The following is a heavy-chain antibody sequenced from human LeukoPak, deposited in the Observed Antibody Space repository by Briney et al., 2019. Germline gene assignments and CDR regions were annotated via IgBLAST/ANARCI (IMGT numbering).Heavy chain of an antibody. V-gene: IGHV1-8*01. CDR3: ARDTRGARAFDI. CDR1: GYTFTSYD. D-gene: IGHD1-26*01. CDR2: MNPNSGNT. J-gene: IGHJ3*02. Sequence: ASVKVSCKASGYTFTSYDINWVRQATGQGLEWMGWMNPNSGNTGYAQKFQGRVTMTRNTSISTAYMELSSLRSEDTAVYYCARDTRGARAFDIWGQGAMATVSS.